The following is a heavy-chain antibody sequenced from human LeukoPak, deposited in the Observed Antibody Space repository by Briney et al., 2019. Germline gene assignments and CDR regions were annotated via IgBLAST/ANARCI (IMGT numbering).Heavy chain of an antibody. CDR1: GFTFSSYE. CDR3: ARDDCSSTSCYVYYYYCGMDV. V-gene: IGHV3-48*03. J-gene: IGHJ6*04. CDR2: ISSSGSTI. Sequence: GGSLRLSCAASGFTFSSYEMNWVRQAPGKGLEWVSYISSSGSTIYYADSVKGRFTISRDNAKNSLYLQMNSLRAEDTAVYYGARDDCSSTSCYVYYYYCGMDVWGKGTTVTVSS. D-gene: IGHD2-2*01.